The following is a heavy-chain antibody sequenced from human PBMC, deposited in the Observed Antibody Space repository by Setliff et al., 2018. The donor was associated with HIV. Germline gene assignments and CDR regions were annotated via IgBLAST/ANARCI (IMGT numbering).Heavy chain of an antibody. CDR3: ASGKGVRGVIIRGGLDV. J-gene: IGHJ6*04. CDR1: GHPFSNYD. D-gene: IGHD3-10*01. V-gene: IGHV1-8*01. CDR2: MNPNSGAT. Sequence: ASVKVSCKTSGHPFSNYDIIWVRRATGQGLEWMGWMNPNSGATGYAQKFMDRFIMTRDTSISTAYMELSSLTSEDTAVYYCASGKGVRGVIIRGGLDVWGKGTTVTVSS.